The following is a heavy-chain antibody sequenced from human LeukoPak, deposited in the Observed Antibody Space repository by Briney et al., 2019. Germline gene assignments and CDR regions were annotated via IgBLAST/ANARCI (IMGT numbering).Heavy chain of an antibody. Sequence: SETLSLTCTVSGGSISSYYWSWIRQPPGKGLEWIGYIYYSGSTNYNPSLKSRVTISVDTSKNQFSLKLSSVTAADTAVYYCAAGDSSGYYFDAFDIWGQGTTVTVSS. CDR2: IYYSGST. D-gene: IGHD3-22*01. CDR3: AAGDSSGYYFDAFDI. CDR1: GGSISSYY. V-gene: IGHV4-59*08. J-gene: IGHJ3*02.